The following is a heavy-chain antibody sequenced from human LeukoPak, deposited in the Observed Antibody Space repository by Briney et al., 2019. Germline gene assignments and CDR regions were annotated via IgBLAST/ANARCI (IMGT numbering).Heavy chain of an antibody. CDR2: ISSSSSTI. J-gene: IGHJ4*02. V-gene: IGHV3-48*02. D-gene: IGHD1-1*01. CDR1: GFTFSSYS. Sequence: GGSLRLSCAVSGFTFSSYSMNWVRQAPGKGLEWVSYISSSSSTIYYADSVKGRFTISRDNAKNSLYLQMNSLRDEDTAVYYCARDQGRLPPDILEPFDYWGQGTLVTVSS. CDR3: ARDQGRLPPDILEPFDY.